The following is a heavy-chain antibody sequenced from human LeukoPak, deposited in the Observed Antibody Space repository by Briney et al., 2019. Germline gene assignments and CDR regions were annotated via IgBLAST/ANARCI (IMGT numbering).Heavy chain of an antibody. CDR3: ARTPMVRGVPWFDP. J-gene: IGHJ5*02. CDR2: IYYSGST. D-gene: IGHD3-10*01. Sequence: PSETLSLTCTVSGGSISSYYWSWIRQPPGKGLEWIGYIYYSGSTNYSPSLKSRVTISVDTSKNQFSLKLSSVTAADTAVYYCARTPMVRGVPWFDPWGQGTLVTVSS. CDR1: GGSISSYY. V-gene: IGHV4-59*08.